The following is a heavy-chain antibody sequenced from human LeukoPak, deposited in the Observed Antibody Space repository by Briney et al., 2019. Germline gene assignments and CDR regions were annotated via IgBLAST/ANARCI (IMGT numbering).Heavy chain of an antibody. CDR2: FYTRGST. Sequence: PSETLSLTCTVSGGSISSGSYHWSWIRQPAGKGLEWIGRFYTRGSTSYNPSLKSRVTISVDTSKNQFSLKLSSVTAADTAMYYCARGLPGGQLSRYDYWGQGTLVTVSS. CDR1: GGSISSGSYH. J-gene: IGHJ4*02. CDR3: ARGLPGGQLSRYDY. V-gene: IGHV4-61*02. D-gene: IGHD6-13*01.